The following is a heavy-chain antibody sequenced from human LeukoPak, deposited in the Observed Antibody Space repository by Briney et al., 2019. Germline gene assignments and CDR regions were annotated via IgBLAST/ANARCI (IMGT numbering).Heavy chain of an antibody. CDR1: GFTFSSYS. Sequence: GGSLRLSCAASGFTFSSYSMNWVRQAPGKGLEWVSSISSSSSYIYYADSVKGRFTISRDNAKNSLYLQMNSLRAEDTAVYYCARIPAGGSSWYSGVYWGQGTLVTVSS. D-gene: IGHD6-13*01. V-gene: IGHV3-21*01. CDR2: ISSSSSYI. CDR3: ARIPAGGSSWYSGVY. J-gene: IGHJ4*02.